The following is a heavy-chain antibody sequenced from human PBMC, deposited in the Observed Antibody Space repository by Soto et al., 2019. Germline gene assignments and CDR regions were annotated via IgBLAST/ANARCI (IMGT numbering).Heavy chain of an antibody. CDR1: GDSISRGGYF. CDR3: ARGILRPNHYMDV. J-gene: IGHJ6*03. CDR2: IYDSGSA. Sequence: QVQLQESGPGLVKPSQTLSLTCIVSGDSISRGGYFWTWIRQHPGKGLEWIGYIYDSGSAFYNPSLQSRVTMSVDTSKTQFSLNLRSVTAADTAVFYCARGILRPNHYMDVWGKGTAVAVSS. V-gene: IGHV4-31*03. D-gene: IGHD1-26*01.